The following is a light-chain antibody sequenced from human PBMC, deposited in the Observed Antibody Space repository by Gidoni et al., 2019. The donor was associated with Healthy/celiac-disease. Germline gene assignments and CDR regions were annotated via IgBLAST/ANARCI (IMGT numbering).Light chain of an antibody. CDR1: SSNIGAGYY. CDR3: QSYDSSLSGVV. Sequence: QSVLTQPPSVSGAPGQRVTISCTGSSSNIGAGYYVHWYQQLPGTAPKLLIYGNSNRPSGVPDRFSGSKSETSASLAITGLQAEDEADYYCQSYDSSLSGVVFGGGTKLTVL. V-gene: IGLV1-40*01. J-gene: IGLJ2*01. CDR2: GNS.